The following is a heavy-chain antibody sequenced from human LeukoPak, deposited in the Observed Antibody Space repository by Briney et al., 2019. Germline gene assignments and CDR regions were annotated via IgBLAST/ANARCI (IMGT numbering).Heavy chain of an antibody. V-gene: IGHV1-18*01. D-gene: IGHD3-9*01. CDR3: AREQLRYFDCCIDY. CDR2: ISAYNGNT. J-gene: IGHJ4*02. Sequence: GASVKVSCKASGYTFTSYGISWVRQAPGQGLEWMGWISAYNGNTNYAQKLQGRVTMTTDTSTSTAYMELRSLRSDDTAVYYCAREQLRYFDCCIDYWGQGTLVTVSS. CDR1: GYTFTSYG.